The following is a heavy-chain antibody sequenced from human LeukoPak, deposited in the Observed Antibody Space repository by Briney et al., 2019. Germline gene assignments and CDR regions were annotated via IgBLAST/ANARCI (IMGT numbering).Heavy chain of an antibody. Sequence: GASVKVSCKASGGTFSSYAISWVRQAPGQGLEWMGRINPNSGGTNYAQKFQGRVTMTRDTSISTAYMELSRLRSDDTAVYYCARDPHAGGASDYGDYDDYWGQGTLVTVSS. CDR1: GGTFSSYA. D-gene: IGHD4-17*01. CDR3: ARDPHAGGASDYGDYDDY. CDR2: INPNSGGT. V-gene: IGHV1-2*06. J-gene: IGHJ4*02.